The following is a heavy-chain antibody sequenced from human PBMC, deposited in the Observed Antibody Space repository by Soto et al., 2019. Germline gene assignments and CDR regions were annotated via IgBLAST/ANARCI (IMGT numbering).Heavy chain of an antibody. D-gene: IGHD5-12*01. CDR1: GISFSACG. J-gene: IGHJ4*02. Sequence: PGGSLRLSCAVSGISFSACGMHWVRQAPGKGLEWVAMISYDGNKSSYGDSVKGRFTISRDNSKNLLYVQMNSLRTEDTAVYYCTTGIVARTSNFDHWGQGTLVTVSS. CDR2: ISYDGNKS. CDR3: TTGIVARTSNFDH. V-gene: IGHV3-30*03.